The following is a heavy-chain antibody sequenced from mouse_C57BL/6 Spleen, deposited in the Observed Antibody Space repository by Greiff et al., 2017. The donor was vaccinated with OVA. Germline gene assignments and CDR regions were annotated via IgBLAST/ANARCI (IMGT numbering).Heavy chain of an antibody. Sequence: LVESGAELVRPGASVTLSCKASGYTFTDYEMHWVKQTPVHGLEWIGAIDPETGGTAYNQKFKGKAILTADKSSSTAYMELRSLTSEDSAVYYCTLLTNYYAMDYWGQGTSVTVSS. CDR3: TLLTNYYAMDY. D-gene: IGHD2-10*01. V-gene: IGHV1-15*01. CDR2: IDPETGGT. CDR1: GYTFTDYE. J-gene: IGHJ4*01.